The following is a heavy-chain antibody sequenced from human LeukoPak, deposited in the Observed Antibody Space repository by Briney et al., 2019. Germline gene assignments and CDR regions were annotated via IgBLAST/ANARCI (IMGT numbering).Heavy chain of an antibody. V-gene: IGHV1-2*02. Sequence: GASVKVSCKASGYTFTGYYMHWVRQAPGQGLEWMVWINPNSGGTNYAQKFQGRVTMTRDTSISTAYMELSRLRSDDTAVYYCARVSTGYYTVGENYYYYGMDVWGQGTTVTVSS. CDR1: GYTFTGYY. CDR2: INPNSGGT. CDR3: ARVSTGYYTVGENYYYYGMDV. D-gene: IGHD3/OR15-3a*01. J-gene: IGHJ6*02.